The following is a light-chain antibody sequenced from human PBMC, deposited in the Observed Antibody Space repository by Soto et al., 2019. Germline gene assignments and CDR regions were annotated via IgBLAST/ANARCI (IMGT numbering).Light chain of an antibody. CDR3: NSYTASSTWV. CDR1: SSDVGGYNY. Sequence: QYALTQPASVSGSPGQSITISCTGTSSDVGGYNYVSWFQHHPGKAPKLIIYDVGNRPSGVSNRFSGSKSGSTASLTISGLQAEDEADYYCNSYTASSTWVFGGGTKLTVL. CDR2: DVG. V-gene: IGLV2-14*03. J-gene: IGLJ3*02.